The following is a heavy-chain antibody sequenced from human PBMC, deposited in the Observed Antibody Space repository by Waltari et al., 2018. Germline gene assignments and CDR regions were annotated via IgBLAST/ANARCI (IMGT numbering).Heavy chain of an antibody. V-gene: IGHV3-20*04. CDR2: INWNSAII. CDR3: ARQSGSHYYYYAVDV. Sequence: EVQLVESGGGVVRPGGSLKLSCEVSGFTFDEYGMSWVRQAPGKGLQWVSGINWNSAIIGYADSVEGRFTISRDNANKSLSLQMDSLRADDTAVYYCARQSGSHYYYYAVDVWGQGTTVTVSS. D-gene: IGHD1-26*01. CDR1: GFTFDEYG. J-gene: IGHJ6*02.